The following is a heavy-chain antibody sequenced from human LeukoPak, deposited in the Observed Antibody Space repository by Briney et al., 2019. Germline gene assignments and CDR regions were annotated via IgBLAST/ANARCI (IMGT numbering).Heavy chain of an antibody. CDR2: IKQDGSEK. Sequence: GSLRLSCAASGFTFTSYWMSWVRQPPGKGLEWVANIKQDGSEKYYLESVKGRFTISRDNAKNSLYLQMDNLRAEDTAVYYCATDGSPFDNWGQGILVTVSS. J-gene: IGHJ4*02. CDR1: GFTFTSYW. CDR3: ATDGSPFDN. V-gene: IGHV3-7*01.